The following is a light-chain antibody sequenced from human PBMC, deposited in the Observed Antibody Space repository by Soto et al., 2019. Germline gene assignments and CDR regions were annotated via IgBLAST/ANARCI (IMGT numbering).Light chain of an antibody. CDR2: GAS. CDR1: QSVSSNF. J-gene: IGKJ1*01. CDR3: HQYGSSPRT. Sequence: EIGLTQAPGALSLSPGDRATLSCRASQSVSSNFLAWYQQKPGQAPRLLIYGASIRATGIPDRFSGSGSGTDFTLTIRRLEPEDFAMYFCHQYGSSPRTFGQGTKGESK. V-gene: IGKV3-20*01.